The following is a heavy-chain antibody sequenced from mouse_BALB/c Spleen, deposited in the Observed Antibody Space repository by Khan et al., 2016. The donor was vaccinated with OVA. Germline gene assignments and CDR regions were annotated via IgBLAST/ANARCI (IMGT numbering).Heavy chain of an antibody. CDR1: GFTIKDSY. J-gene: IGHJ3*01. CDR3: ATLYSDPFAY. D-gene: IGHD2-13*01. Sequence: VQLKQSGADLVKPGASVKLSCSASGFTIKDSYISWMQQRPEQGLEWVGRISTPNDDSKYGPKFQAQATLTADTSSNTAYLQLSSLTSEDTAVYYCATLYSDPFAYWGQGTLVSVSA. V-gene: IGHV14-3*02. CDR2: ISTPNDDS.